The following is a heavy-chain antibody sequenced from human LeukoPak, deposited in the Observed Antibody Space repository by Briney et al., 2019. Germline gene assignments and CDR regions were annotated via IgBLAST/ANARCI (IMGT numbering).Heavy chain of an antibody. CDR3: AKTSLSDASGHYYYMDV. J-gene: IGHJ6*03. V-gene: IGHV3-74*01. CDR2: ISSGGSTT. CDR1: GFTFSTYW. D-gene: IGHD3-3*01. Sequence: GGSLRLSCAASGFTFSTYWMHWVRQAPGKGLMWFSRISSGGSTTNYADSVKGRFTISRDNSQNTVSLQVNNLRTEDTALYYCAKTSLSDASGHYYYMDVWGKGTTFTVSS.